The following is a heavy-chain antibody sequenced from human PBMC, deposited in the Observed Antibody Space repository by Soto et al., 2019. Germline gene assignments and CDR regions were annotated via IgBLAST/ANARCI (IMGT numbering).Heavy chain of an antibody. J-gene: IGHJ6*02. V-gene: IGHV4-31*01. D-gene: IGHD2-15*01. CDR2: IYYSGST. CDR1: GGSISSGGYY. CDR3: GRGQYWAGRYRTGGPNYGMDV. Sequence: QVQLQESGPGLVKPSQTLSLTCTVSGGSISSGGYYWSWIRQHPGQGLEWIGYIYYSGSTYYNPAHKSLVTISGDTSKNQFLLKVGSVTAADTAGYDFGRGQYWAGRYRTGGPNYGMDVWGQGTTVTVSS.